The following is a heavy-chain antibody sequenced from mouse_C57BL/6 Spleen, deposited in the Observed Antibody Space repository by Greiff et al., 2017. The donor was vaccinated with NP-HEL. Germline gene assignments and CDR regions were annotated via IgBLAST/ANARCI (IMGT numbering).Heavy chain of an antibody. CDR2: IRNKANGYTT. CDR3: ARYNDLTGDY. D-gene: IGHD2-3*01. J-gene: IGHJ2*01. CDR1: GFTFTDYY. Sequence: EVKLEESGGGLVQPGGSLSLSCAASGFTFTDYYMSWVRQPPGKALEWLGFIRNKANGYTTESSASVKGRFTISRDNSQSILYLQMNALRAEDSATYYCARYNDLTGDYWGQGTTLTVSS. V-gene: IGHV7-3*01.